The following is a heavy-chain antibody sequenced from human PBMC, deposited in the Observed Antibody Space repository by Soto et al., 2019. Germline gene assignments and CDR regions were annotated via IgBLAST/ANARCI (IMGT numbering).Heavy chain of an antibody. Sequence: GGSLRLSCAASGFTFSSYGMHWVRQAPGKGLEWVAVISYDGSNKYYADSVKGRFTISRDNSKNTLYLQMNSLRAEDTAVYYCAKDLDIVATITSLGLYYYYGMDVWGQGTTVTVSS. CDR1: GFTFSSYG. D-gene: IGHD5-12*01. J-gene: IGHJ6*02. CDR3: AKDLDIVATITSLGLYYYYGMDV. V-gene: IGHV3-30*18. CDR2: ISYDGSNK.